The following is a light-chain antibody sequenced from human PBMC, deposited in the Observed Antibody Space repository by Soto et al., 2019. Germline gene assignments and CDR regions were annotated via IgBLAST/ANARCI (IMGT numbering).Light chain of an antibody. J-gene: IGKJ3*01. CDR2: GAS. CDR3: QQYGSSLLFT. CDR1: QSVSSSY. Sequence: EIVLTQSPGTRSFSPGERATLSCRASQSVSSSYLAWDQQKPGQAPRLLIYGASSRAPGIPDRFSGSGSGTDFTLTISRLEPEDFAVYYCQQYGSSLLFTFGPGTKVDIK. V-gene: IGKV3-20*01.